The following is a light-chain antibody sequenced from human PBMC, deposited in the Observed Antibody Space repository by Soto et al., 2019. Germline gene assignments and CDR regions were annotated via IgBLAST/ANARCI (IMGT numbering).Light chain of an antibody. V-gene: IGKV3-20*01. CDR2: VAS. J-gene: IGKJ1*01. CDR1: QRIRTN. Sequence: EIWMTQSPATLSVSAGESATLSCRASQRIRTNLAWYQHKRGQAPRLLIYVASNRATGIPDRLSGSESGTEFTLTISRLAPEDFAVYYCQQYGSPGTFGQGTKVDI. CDR3: QQYGSPGT.